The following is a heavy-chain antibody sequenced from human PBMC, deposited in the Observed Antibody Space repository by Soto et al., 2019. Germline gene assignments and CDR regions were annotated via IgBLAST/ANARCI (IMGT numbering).Heavy chain of an antibody. CDR3: ARALVRTYYYDSSGPNAFDI. J-gene: IGHJ3*02. Sequence: ASVKVSCKASGGTFSSYAISWVRQAPGQGLEWMGGIIPIFGTANYAQKFQGRVTITADESTSTAYMELSSLRSEDTAVYYCARALVRTYYYDSSGPNAFDIWGQGTMVTVSS. CDR1: GGTFSSYA. D-gene: IGHD3-22*01. V-gene: IGHV1-69*13. CDR2: IIPIFGTA.